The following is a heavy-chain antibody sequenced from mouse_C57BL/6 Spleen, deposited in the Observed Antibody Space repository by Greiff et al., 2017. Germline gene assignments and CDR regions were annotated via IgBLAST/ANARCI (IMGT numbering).Heavy chain of an antibody. V-gene: IGHV1-55*01. D-gene: IGHD1-1*01. J-gene: IGHJ2*01. Sequence: QVQLQQPGAELVKPGASVKMSCKASGYTFTSYWITWVTQRPGQGLEWIGDIYPGSGSTNYNEKFKSKATLTVDTSSSTAYMQLSSLTSEDSAVYYCARFYYGSSLDYWGQGTTLTVSS. CDR2: IYPGSGST. CDR3: ARFYYGSSLDY. CDR1: GYTFTSYW.